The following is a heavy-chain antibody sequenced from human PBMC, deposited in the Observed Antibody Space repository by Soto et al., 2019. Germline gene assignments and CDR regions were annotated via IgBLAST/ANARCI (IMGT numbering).Heavy chain of an antibody. CDR1: GGSISSGGYD. J-gene: IGHJ4*02. V-gene: IGHV4-31*03. CDR2: IYYSGST. Sequence: QVQLQESGPGLVKPSQTLSLTCTVSGGSISSGGYDWSWIRQHPGKGLEWIGYIYYSGSTYYNPSLKSRVTISVDTSKNQFSLKLSSVTAADTAVYYCARISGTAMVLYWGQGTLVTVSS. CDR3: ARISGTAMVLY. D-gene: IGHD5-18*01.